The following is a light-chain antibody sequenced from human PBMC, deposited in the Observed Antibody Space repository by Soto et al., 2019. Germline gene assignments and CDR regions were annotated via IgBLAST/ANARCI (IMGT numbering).Light chain of an antibody. J-gene: IGLJ1*01. Sequence: QSALTQPASVSGSPGQSITISCTGTSSDVGGYNYVSWYQQYPGKAPKLMIYEVINRPSGVSNRFSGSKSGNTASLTISGLQAEDEDDYYCSSYTTSSTLGGVFGTGTKLTVL. CDR3: SSYTTSSTLGGV. CDR1: SSDVGGYNY. V-gene: IGLV2-14*01. CDR2: EVI.